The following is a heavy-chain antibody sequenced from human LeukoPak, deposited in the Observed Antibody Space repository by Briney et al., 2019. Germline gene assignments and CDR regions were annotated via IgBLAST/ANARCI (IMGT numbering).Heavy chain of an antibody. J-gene: IGHJ3*02. CDR1: GGSFSGYY. V-gene: IGHV4-34*01. Sequence: SETLSLTCAVYGGSFSGYYWSWVRQPPGKGLEWIGEINHSGSTNYNPSLKSRVTISVDTSKNQFSLKLSSVTAADTAVYYCVRGREGRSGAFDIWGQGTMVTVSS. D-gene: IGHD1-26*01. CDR2: INHSGST. CDR3: VRGREGRSGAFDI.